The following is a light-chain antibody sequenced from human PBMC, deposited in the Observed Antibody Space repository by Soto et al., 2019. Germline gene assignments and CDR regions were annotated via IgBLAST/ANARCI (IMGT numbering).Light chain of an antibody. CDR2: DAS. CDR1: QSVSSY. V-gene: IGKV3-11*01. J-gene: IGKJ5*01. CDR3: QQRSNWPPIT. Sequence: ELVLTQSPATLSLSPGERATLSCRASQSVSSYLAWYQQKPGQAPGLLIYDASNRATGIPARFSGSGSGTDFTLTISSLEPEDFAVYYCQQRSNWPPITFGQGTRLEIK.